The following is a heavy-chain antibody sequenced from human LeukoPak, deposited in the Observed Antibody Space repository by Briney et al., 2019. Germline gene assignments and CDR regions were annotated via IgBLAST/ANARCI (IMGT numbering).Heavy chain of an antibody. V-gene: IGHV1-8*02. J-gene: IGHJ6*02. D-gene: IGHD3-10*01. CDR2: TNPNSGNT. CDR1: GYTFTGYY. Sequence: ASVKVSCKASGYTFTGYYMHWVRQATGQGLEWMGWTNPNSGNTGYAQKFQGRVTMTRNTSISTAYMELSSLRSEDTAVYYCARVITMVRGVINYYGMDVWGQGTTVTVSS. CDR3: ARVITMVRGVINYYGMDV.